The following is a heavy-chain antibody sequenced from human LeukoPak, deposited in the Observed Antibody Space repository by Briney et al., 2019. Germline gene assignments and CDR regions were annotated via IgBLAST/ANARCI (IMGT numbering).Heavy chain of an antibody. CDR3: ARYVDY. D-gene: IGHD2-8*01. CDR2: IRFTGTYI. Sequence: GGSLRLSCAASAFSLNAYNMNCVRQAPGKGGEGVSSIRFTGTYIYYTDSVKGRITISRDNAQNALYLQMNSMRAEDTGVYSCARYVDYWGQGTLVTVSS. J-gene: IGHJ4*02. CDR1: AFSLNAYN. V-gene: IGHV3-21*04.